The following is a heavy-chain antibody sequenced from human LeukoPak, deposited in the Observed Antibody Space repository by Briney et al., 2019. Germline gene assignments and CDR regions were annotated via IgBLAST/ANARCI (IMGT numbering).Heavy chain of an antibody. J-gene: IGHJ4*02. D-gene: IGHD6-13*01. CDR1: GYSISSGYY. CDR3: ARGSLIAAAMN. Sequence: PLETLSLTCTVSGYSISSGYYWGWIRQPPGKGLEWIGGIYHSGSTYYNPSLKSRVTISVDTSKNQFSLKLSSVTAADTAVYYCARGSLIAAAMNWGQGTLVTVSS. V-gene: IGHV4-38-2*02. CDR2: IYHSGST.